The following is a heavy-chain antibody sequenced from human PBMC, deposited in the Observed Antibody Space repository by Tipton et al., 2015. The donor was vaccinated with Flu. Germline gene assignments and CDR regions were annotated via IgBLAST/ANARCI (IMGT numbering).Heavy chain of an antibody. CDR3: ARGPYSGWRDYYPYYGMDV. J-gene: IGHJ6*02. CDR2: INSDGSST. V-gene: IGHV3-74*01. D-gene: IGHD6-19*01. CDR1: GFTFSSYW. Sequence: SLRLSCAASGFTFSSYWMHWVRQAPGKGLVWVSRINSDGSSTSYADSVKGRFTISRDNAKNTLYLQMNSLRAEDTAVYYCARGPYSGWRDYYPYYGMDVWGQGTTVTVSS.